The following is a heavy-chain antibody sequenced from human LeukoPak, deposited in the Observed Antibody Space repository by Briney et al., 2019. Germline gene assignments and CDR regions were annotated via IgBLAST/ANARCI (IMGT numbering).Heavy chain of an antibody. CDR1: GYTFTSYD. CDR2: MNPNSGNT. J-gene: IGHJ6*02. CDR3: AKHRRYYYGMDV. Sequence: ASVKVSCKASGYTFTSYDINWVRQAPGQGLEWMGWMNPNSGNTGYAQKFQGRVTMTRNTSISAAYMELSSLRSEDTAVYYCAKHRRYYYGMDVWGQGTTVTVSS. V-gene: IGHV1-8*01.